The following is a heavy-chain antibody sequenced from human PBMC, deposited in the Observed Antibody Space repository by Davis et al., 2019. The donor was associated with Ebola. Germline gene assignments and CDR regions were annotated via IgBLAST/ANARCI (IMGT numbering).Heavy chain of an antibody. D-gene: IGHD3-3*01. J-gene: IGHJ6*03. V-gene: IGHV5-51*01. CDR2: IYPDDSDT. CDR1: GYSFSNYW. Sequence: GESLKISCKGSGYSFSNYWIGWVRQMPGKGLEWMGIIYPDDSDTGYSPSFQGQVTISADKSISTAYLRWSSLRASDTAMYYCARISGYYSPNYFYYYMDVWGKGTTVTVSS. CDR3: ARISGYYSPNYFYYYMDV.